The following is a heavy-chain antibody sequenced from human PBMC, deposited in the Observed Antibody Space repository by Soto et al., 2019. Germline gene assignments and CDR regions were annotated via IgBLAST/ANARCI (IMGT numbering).Heavy chain of an antibody. Sequence: SETLSLTCTVSCVSLTSVSYYRSWVRQPPGKGLEWIAYLYRSENTNYNPSLKSRATISVDTSKNQFSLRLTSVTPADTAMYYCARWKYSYADLPGDWFDSWGQGTLVTVSS. J-gene: IGHJ5*01. CDR3: ARWKYSYADLPGDWFDS. CDR2: LYRSENT. CDR1: CVSLTSVSYY. D-gene: IGHD3-16*01. V-gene: IGHV4-61*01.